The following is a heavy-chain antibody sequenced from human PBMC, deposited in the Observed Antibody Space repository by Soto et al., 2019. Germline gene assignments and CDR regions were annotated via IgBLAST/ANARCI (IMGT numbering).Heavy chain of an antibody. J-gene: IGHJ1*01. V-gene: IGHV3-48*02. CDR2: ISSSGSTI. CDR3: ASGLGSSRS. D-gene: IGHD3-10*01. Sequence: PGGSLRLSCVASGFTFSSYTMNWVRQTPGRRLEWIAYISSSGSTIYYADSVKGRFTVSRDNAKNSLYLQMDGLRDEDTALYYCASGLGSSRSWGQGSRVTVSS. CDR1: GFTFSSYT.